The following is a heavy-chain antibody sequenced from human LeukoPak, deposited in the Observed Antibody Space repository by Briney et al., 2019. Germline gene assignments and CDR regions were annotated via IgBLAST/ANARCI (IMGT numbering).Heavy chain of an antibody. CDR1: GYTFTSFA. CDR2: INTNTGNP. J-gene: IGHJ4*02. V-gene: IGHV7-4-1*02. CDR3: ARAEVSCSRSTCFLH. D-gene: IGHD2-15*01. Sequence: ASVKVCCKASGYTFTSFAMNWVRQAPGQGLEWIGWINTNTGNPTYAQGFTGRFVFSLDTSVSTAYLHISSLQAEDTAVYYCARAEVSCSRSTCFLHWGQGTLVTVSS.